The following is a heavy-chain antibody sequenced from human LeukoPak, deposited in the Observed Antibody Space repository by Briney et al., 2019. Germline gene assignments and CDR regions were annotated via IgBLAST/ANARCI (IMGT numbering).Heavy chain of an antibody. V-gene: IGHV3-30-3*01. Sequence: GRSLRLSCAASGFTFSSYAMHWVRQAPGKGLEWVAVISYDGSNKYYADSVKGRFTISRDDSKNTLYLQMNSLRAEDTAVYYCARGDLYSSSWYYLGYYYGMDVWGQGTTVTVSS. CDR1: GFTFSSYA. CDR3: ARGDLYSSSWYYLGYYYGMDV. J-gene: IGHJ6*02. CDR2: ISYDGSNK. D-gene: IGHD6-13*01.